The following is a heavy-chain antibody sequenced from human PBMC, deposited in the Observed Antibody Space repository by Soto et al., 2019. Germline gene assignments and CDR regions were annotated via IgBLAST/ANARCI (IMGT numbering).Heavy chain of an antibody. Sequence: SETLSLTCTVSGVSISGSRYYWGWIRQPPGRGLEWIGNIYYSGSTYYTPALKSRVTLSVDTSKNQFSLNLNSVTAADTAVYYCARGGIPPSGYGIAYAMDVWGQG. CDR1: GVSISGSRYY. J-gene: IGHJ6*02. D-gene: IGHD1-26*01. CDR2: IYYSGST. V-gene: IGHV4-39*01. CDR3: ARGGIPPSGYGIAYAMDV.